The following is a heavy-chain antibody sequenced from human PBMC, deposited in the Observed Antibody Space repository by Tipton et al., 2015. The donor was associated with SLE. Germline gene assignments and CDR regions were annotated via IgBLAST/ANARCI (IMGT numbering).Heavy chain of an antibody. J-gene: IGHJ6*02. CDR1: GGSISSYY. Sequence: TLSLTCTVSGGSISSYYWSWIRQPPGKGLEWIGYIYYSGSTNYNPSLKSRVTISVDTSKNLFSLKLSSVTAADTAVYYCARERAYYDFWSGYPDYYYYGMDVWGQGTTVTVSS. V-gene: IGHV4-59*01. D-gene: IGHD3-3*01. CDR2: IYYSGST. CDR3: ARERAYYDFWSGYPDYYYYGMDV.